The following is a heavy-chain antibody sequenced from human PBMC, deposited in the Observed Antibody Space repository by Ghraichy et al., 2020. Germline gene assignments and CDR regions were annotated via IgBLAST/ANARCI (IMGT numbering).Heavy chain of an antibody. V-gene: IGHV1-3*01. Sequence: ASVKVSCKASGYTFTSYAMHWVRQAPGQRLEWMGWINAGNGNTKYSQKFQDRVTITRDTSASTAYMELSSLRSEDTAVYYCARTYYDFWSGYQYFDYWGQGTLVTVSS. CDR2: INAGNGNT. D-gene: IGHD3-3*01. CDR1: GYTFTSYA. J-gene: IGHJ4*02. CDR3: ARTYYDFWSGYQYFDY.